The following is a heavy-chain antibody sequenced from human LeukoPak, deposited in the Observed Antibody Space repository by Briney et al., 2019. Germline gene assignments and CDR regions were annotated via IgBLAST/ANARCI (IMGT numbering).Heavy chain of an antibody. CDR3: AREYLGYFDWYNADDAFDI. Sequence: GGSLRLSCAASGFTFSSYWMHWVRQAPGKGLVWVSRINGDGSSTTYADSVKGRFTISRDNAKNTLYPQMNSLRAEDTAVYYCAREYLGYFDWYNADDAFDIWGQGTMVTVSS. CDR1: GFTFSSYW. J-gene: IGHJ3*02. CDR2: INGDGSST. V-gene: IGHV3-74*01. D-gene: IGHD3-9*01.